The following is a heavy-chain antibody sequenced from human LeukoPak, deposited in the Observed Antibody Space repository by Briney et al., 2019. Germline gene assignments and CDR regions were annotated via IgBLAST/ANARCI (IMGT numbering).Heavy chain of an antibody. D-gene: IGHD3-10*01. Sequence: GGSLRLSCAASGFAFSSSTMNWVRRAPGKGLEWVSSISRNSDYIYYVDSVKGRFTISRDNAKNSLYLQMNSLRAEDTAVYYCAREFGDGSGSWGQGTLVTVSS. CDR2: ISRNSDYI. CDR1: GFAFSSST. J-gene: IGHJ5*02. CDR3: AREFGDGSGS. V-gene: IGHV3-21*01.